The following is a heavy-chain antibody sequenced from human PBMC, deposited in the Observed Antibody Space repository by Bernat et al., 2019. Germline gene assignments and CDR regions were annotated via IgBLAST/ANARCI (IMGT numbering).Heavy chain of an antibody. D-gene: IGHD2-2*01. CDR2: IRDSGGST. CDR1: GFTFSSYA. V-gene: IGHV3-23*01. Sequence: EVQLLESGGGLVQPGGSLRLSCAASGFTFSSYAMNWVRQAPWKGLEWVSAIRDSGGSTNYADSVKGRFTISRDNSKNTLYLQMNRLSAEDTAVYYCAKMGLSAVPAAIDYWGRGTLVTVSS. J-gene: IGHJ4*02. CDR3: AKMGLSAVPAAIDY.